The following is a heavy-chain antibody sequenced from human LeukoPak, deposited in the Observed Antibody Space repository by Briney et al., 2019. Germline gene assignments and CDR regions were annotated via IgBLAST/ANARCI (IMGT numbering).Heavy chain of an antibody. CDR2: INPNSGGT. Sequence: ASVKVSCKASGYTFTAYYMHWVRQAPGQGLEWMGWINPNSGGTNYAQKFQGRVTMTRDTSTSTVYMELSSLISDDTAVFYCARTRGRYFDHWGQGTLVTVSS. CDR3: ARTRGRYFDH. CDR1: GYTFTAYY. V-gene: IGHV1-2*02. J-gene: IGHJ4*03.